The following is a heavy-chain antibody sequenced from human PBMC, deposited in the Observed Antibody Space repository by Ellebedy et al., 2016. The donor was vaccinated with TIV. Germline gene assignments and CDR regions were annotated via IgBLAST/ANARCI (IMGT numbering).Heavy chain of an antibody. Sequence: PGGSLRLSCAASGFTFSDYYMSWIRQAPGKGLEWVSYISSSGSTIYYADSVEGRFTISRDNAKNSLYLQMNSLRAEDRAVYYCARDGHRFTGYSLDVWGQGTTVTVSS. CDR1: GFTFSDYY. V-gene: IGHV3-11*04. CDR3: ARDGHRFTGYSLDV. D-gene: IGHD2-21*01. CDR2: ISSSGSTI. J-gene: IGHJ6*02.